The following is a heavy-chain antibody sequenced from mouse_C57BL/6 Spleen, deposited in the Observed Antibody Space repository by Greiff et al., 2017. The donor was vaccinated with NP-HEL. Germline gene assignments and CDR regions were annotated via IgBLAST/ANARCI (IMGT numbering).Heavy chain of an antibody. J-gene: IGHJ1*03. Sequence: EVQLVESGGGLVKPGGSLKLSCAASGFTFSSYAMSWVRQTPEKRLEWVATLSDGGSYSYYPDNVKGRFTISRDNAKNNLYLQMSHLKSEDTAMYYCARENVVASWYFDVWGTGTPVTVSS. CDR1: GFTFSSYA. CDR2: LSDGGSYS. D-gene: IGHD1-1*01. V-gene: IGHV5-4*01. CDR3: ARENVVASWYFDV.